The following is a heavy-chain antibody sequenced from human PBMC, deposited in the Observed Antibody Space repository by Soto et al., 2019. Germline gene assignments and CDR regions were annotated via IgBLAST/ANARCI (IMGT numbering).Heavy chain of an antibody. CDR2: ISYDGSNK. CDR1: VFPSWGKG. V-gene: IGHV3-30*03. J-gene: IGHJ4*02. Sequence: GGPLTPACAASVFPSWGKGVHWVRQAPGKGLEWVAVISYDGSNKYYADSVKGRFTISRDKSKSTVYLQMNSLRPEDTGVYYCARVGVTGSLFAYWGQGTQVTVSS. D-gene: IGHD2-15*01. CDR3: ARVGVTGSLFAY.